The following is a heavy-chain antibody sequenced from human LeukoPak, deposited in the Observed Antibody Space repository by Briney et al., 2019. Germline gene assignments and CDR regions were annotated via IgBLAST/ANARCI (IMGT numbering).Heavy chain of an antibody. D-gene: IGHD3-10*01. V-gene: IGHV4-39*01. J-gene: IGHJ3*02. CDR3: ARTPYYGSGRGAFDI. Sequence: PSETLSLTCTVSGGLISSSSYYWGWVRQPPGKGLEWIGSIYYSGSTYYNPSLKSRVTISVDTSKNQFSLKLSSVTAADTAVYYCARTPYYGSGRGAFDIWGQGTMVTVSS. CDR2: IYYSGST. CDR1: GGLISSSSYY.